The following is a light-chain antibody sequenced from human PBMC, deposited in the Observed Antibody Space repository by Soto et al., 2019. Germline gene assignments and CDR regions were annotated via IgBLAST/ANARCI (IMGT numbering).Light chain of an antibody. V-gene: IGKV1-33*01. J-gene: IGKJ4*01. CDR3: QHYYSSPLT. Sequence: DIQMTQSPSSLSASVGDRVTITCQASQNISNYLNWYQQKPGRAPKVLIYWASTRESGVPDRFSGSGSGTDFTLTISSLQAEDVAVYYCQHYYSSPLTFGGGTKVDIK. CDR1: QNISNY. CDR2: WAS.